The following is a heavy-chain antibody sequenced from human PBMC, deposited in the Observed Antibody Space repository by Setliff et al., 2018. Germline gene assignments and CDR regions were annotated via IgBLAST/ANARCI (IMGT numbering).Heavy chain of an antibody. J-gene: IGHJ4*02. V-gene: IGHV1-18*04. D-gene: IGHD3-3*01. CDR2: ISPYNGNT. Sequence: GASVKVSCKASGYSFTSYGITWVRQAPGQGLEWMGWISPYNGNTNYAQKFQDRVTVTMDTSTSTVYMELRSLRSDDTAVYYCARSSAPSVVLAADFDFWGLGTPVTVS. CDR3: ARSSAPSVVLAADFDF. CDR1: GYSFTSYG.